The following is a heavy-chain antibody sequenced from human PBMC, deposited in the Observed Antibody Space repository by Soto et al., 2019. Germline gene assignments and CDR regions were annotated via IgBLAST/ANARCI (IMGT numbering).Heavy chain of an antibody. D-gene: IGHD3-22*01. CDR2: IYQSGTT. CDR3: ARDSSGRHDY. Sequence: PSETLSLTCSVSGGSVRSGSYYWTWIRQPPGKGLEWIGYIYQSGTTNYNASLKSRVTISIDTSKNQFFLKLNSVTAADTAVYYCARDSSGRHDYWGQGTLVTGSS. V-gene: IGHV4-61*01. CDR1: GGSVRSGSYY. J-gene: IGHJ4*02.